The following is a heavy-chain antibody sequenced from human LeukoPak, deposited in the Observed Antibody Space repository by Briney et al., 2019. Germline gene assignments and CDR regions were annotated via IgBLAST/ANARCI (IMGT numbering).Heavy chain of an antibody. J-gene: IGHJ6*03. CDR1: GGSISSYY. CDR3: ARARITMVRGAPAYMDV. CDR2: IYYSGST. Sequence: PSETLSLTCTVSGGSISSYYWSWIRQPPGKGLEWIGYIYYSGSTNYNPSLKSRVTISVDTSKNQFSLKLSSVTAADTAAYYCARARITMVRGAPAYMDVWGKGTTVTVSS. V-gene: IGHV4-59*01. D-gene: IGHD3-10*01.